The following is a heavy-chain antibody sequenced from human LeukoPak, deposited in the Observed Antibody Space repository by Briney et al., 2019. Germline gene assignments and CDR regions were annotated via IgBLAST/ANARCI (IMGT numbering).Heavy chain of an antibody. D-gene: IGHD6-19*01. V-gene: IGHV5-51*01. CDR1: GYNFVTYW. CDR2: IYPGNSDI. Sequence: GESQKISCKGSGYNFVTYWIGWVRQMPRKGLEWVGIIYPGNSDIRYSPSFQGQVTMSVDKSISTAYLQWSSLKASDTAMYYCARHGYISGWDGTFFDYWGQGDLVIVSS. J-gene: IGHJ4*02. CDR3: ARHGYISGWDGTFFDY.